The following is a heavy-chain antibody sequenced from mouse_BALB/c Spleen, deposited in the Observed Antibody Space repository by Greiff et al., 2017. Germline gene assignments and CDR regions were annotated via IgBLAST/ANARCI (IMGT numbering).Heavy chain of an antibody. CDR1: GYTFTSYW. CDR2: IYPGDGDT. V-gene: IGHV1-87*01. J-gene: IGHJ4*01. D-gene: IGHD1-1*01. CDR3: ARRYYGSSWSMDY. Sequence: QVQLQQSGAELARPGASVKLSCKTSGYTFTSYWMQWVKQRPGQGLEWIGAIYPGDGDTRYTQKFKGKATLTADKSSSTAYMQLSSLASEDSAVYNCARRYYGSSWSMDYWGQGTSVTVSS.